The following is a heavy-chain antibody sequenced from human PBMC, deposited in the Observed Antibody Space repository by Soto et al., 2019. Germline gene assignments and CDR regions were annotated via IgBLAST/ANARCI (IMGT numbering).Heavy chain of an antibody. Sequence: GGSLRLSCAASGFTFSTYAMQWVRQAPGKGLEWVAVISYDGSNKYYADSVKGRFTISRDNSKNTLYMQMNSLRAEDTAVYYCARDRPSPYCSSTSCSSYFDYWGQGTLVTVSS. D-gene: IGHD2-2*01. V-gene: IGHV3-30-3*01. J-gene: IGHJ4*02. CDR1: GFTFSTYA. CDR3: ARDRPSPYCSSTSCSSYFDY. CDR2: ISYDGSNK.